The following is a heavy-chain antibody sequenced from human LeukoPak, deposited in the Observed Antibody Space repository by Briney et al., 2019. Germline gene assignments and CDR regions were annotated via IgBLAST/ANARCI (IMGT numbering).Heavy chain of an antibody. CDR1: GGTFSKYT. J-gene: IGHJ6*02. Sequence: SVKVSCKASGGTFSKYTISWVRQRPGQGLEWMGGIIPIFGTANYAQKFQGRVTITADESTSTAYMELSSLRSGDTAVYYCARGPDCSSTSCFIYYYYYGMDVWGQGTTVTVSS. D-gene: IGHD2-2*01. CDR3: ARGPDCSSTSCFIYYYYYGMDV. V-gene: IGHV1-69*13. CDR2: IIPIFGTA.